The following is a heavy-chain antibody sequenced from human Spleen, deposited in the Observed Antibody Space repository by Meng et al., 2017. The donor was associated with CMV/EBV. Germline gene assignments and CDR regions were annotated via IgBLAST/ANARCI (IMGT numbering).Heavy chain of an antibody. D-gene: IGHD6-13*01. V-gene: IGHV3-11*04. CDR3: ARDGNLAAAVPDH. CDR1: GFTFSDFY. CDR2: ISSSGTTM. J-gene: IGHJ5*02. Sequence: GESLKISCAVSGFTFSDFYMSWIRQAPGKGLEWVSYISSSGTTMYYADSVKGRFTISRDNAKNSLYLQMNSLRAEDTAVYYCARDGNLAAAVPDHWGQGTLVTVSS.